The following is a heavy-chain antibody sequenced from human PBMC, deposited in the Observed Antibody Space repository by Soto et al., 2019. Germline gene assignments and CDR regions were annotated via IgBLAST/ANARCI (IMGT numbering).Heavy chain of an antibody. CDR1: GGSISSDDHY. Sequence: SETLSLTCIVSGGSISSDDHYWSWIRQPPGKGLEWIGYIYYSGTTHSNPSLKSRLFISLDTSKNQFSLQLTSVTAADTAVYYCATVRSRWNIAYRGQGTLVTVSS. J-gene: IGHJ4*02. CDR2: IYYSGTT. CDR3: ATVRSRWNIAY. V-gene: IGHV4-30-4*01. D-gene: IGHD6-13*01.